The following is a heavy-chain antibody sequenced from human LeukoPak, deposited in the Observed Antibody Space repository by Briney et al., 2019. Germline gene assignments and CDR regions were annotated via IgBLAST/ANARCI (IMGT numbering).Heavy chain of an antibody. CDR2: LSGSGGNT. CDR3: AKVGSYGSGIWQSYYGMDV. J-gene: IGHJ6*02. Sequence: GGSLRLSCAASGFTFSNFAMSWVRQAPGKGLEWVSGLSGSGGNTYYADSVKGRFTISRDNSKNTLYLQMNSLRAEDTAVYYCAKVGSYGSGIWQSYYGMDVWGQGTTVTVSS. D-gene: IGHD3-10*01. CDR1: GFTFSNFA. V-gene: IGHV3-23*01.